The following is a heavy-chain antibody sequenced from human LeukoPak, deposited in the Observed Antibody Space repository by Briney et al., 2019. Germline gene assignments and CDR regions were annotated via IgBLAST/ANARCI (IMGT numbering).Heavy chain of an antibody. CDR2: IYYSGST. CDR3: ARDVLSGFDY. J-gene: IGHJ4*02. Sequence: PSETLSLTCTVSGGSISSYYWGWIRQPPGKGLEWIGYIYYSGSTKYNPSLKSRVTTSVDTSKNQFSLKLSSVTAADTAVYYCARDVLSGFDYWGQGTLVTVSS. CDR1: GGSISSYY. V-gene: IGHV4-59*01. D-gene: IGHD3-16*01.